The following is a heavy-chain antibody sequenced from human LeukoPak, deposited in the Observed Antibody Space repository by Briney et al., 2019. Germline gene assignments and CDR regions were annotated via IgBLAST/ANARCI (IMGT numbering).Heavy chain of an antibody. CDR1: GGSISSGGYS. D-gene: IGHD5-12*01. Sequence: PSETLSLTCAVSGGSISSGGYSWSWIRQPPGKGLEWIGYIYHSGSTYYNPSLKSRVTISVDRSKNQFSLKLSSVTAADTAVYYCARSGYSGYVDAFDIWGQGTMVTVSS. V-gene: IGHV4-30-2*02. CDR2: IYHSGST. CDR3: ARSGYSGYVDAFDI. J-gene: IGHJ3*02.